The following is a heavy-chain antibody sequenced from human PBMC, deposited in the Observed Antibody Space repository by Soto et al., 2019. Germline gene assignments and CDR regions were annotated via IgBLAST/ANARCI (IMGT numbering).Heavy chain of an antibody. J-gene: IGHJ6*02. CDR2: IIPIFGTA. V-gene: IGHV1-69*13. Sequence: SVKVSCKASGGTFSSYAISWVRQAPGQGLEWMGGIIPIFGTANYAQKFQGRVTITADESTSTAYMELSSLRSEDTAVYYCAREEDIVLVPAAPSRYGMDVWGQ. CDR1: GGTFSSYA. CDR3: AREEDIVLVPAAPSRYGMDV. D-gene: IGHD2-2*01.